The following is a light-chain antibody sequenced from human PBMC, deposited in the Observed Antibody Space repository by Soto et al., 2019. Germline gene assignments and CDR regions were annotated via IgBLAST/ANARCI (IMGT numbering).Light chain of an antibody. Sequence: QSVLTQPPSASGTPGQRVTISCSGSRSNTGSNAVNWYQQLPGTVPKLLIYHNDQRPSGVPDRFSGSKSGTSASLAISGLQSEDETDYYCAAWDGSLNGWVFGGGTKLTVL. CDR1: RSNTGSNA. CDR3: AAWDGSLNGWV. J-gene: IGLJ3*02. CDR2: HND. V-gene: IGLV1-44*01.